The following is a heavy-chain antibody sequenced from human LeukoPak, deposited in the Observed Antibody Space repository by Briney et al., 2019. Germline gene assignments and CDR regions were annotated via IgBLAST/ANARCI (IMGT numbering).Heavy chain of an antibody. CDR2: ISGSGGST. V-gene: IGHV3-23*01. CDR1: GFTFSSYA. D-gene: IGHD6-13*01. CDR3: ARGNQQLVLDY. Sequence: SGGSLRLSCAASGFTFSSYAMSWVRQAPGKGLEWVSAISGSGGSTYYADSVKGRFTISRDNAKNSLYLRMNSLRAAEDTAVYYCARGNQQLVLDYWGQGTLVTVSS. J-gene: IGHJ4*02.